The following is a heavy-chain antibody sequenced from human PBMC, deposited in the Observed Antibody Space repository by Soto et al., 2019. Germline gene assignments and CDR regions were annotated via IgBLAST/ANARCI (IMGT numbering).Heavy chain of an antibody. CDR3: ARDLAAGDH. Sequence: QVQLVQSGAEVEKPGASVKVSCKASGYTFTNYYIHWVRQAPGPGLEWMGIINPTSGSTNYGQKFQGRVTLTYDTSTTPGYMELRGLRSEDTAVLYCARDLAAGDHWGQGTLVTVSS. D-gene: IGHD6-13*01. V-gene: IGHV1-46*01. CDR1: GYTFTNYY. J-gene: IGHJ4*02. CDR2: INPTSGST.